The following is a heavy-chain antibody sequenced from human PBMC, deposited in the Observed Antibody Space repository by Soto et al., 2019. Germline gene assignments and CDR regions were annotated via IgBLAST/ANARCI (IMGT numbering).Heavy chain of an antibody. D-gene: IGHD4-17*01. CDR2: IYHSGST. V-gene: IGHV4-30-2*01. CDR3: ARASTVTTSYYYYGMDV. Sequence: QLQLQESGSGLVKPSQTLSLTCAVSGGSISSGGYSWSWIRQPPGKGLEWIGYIYHSGSTYYNPSLKSRVTISVDRSKNQFSLKLSSVPAADTAVYYCARASTVTTSYYYYGMDVWGQGTTVTVSS. CDR1: GGSISSGGYS. J-gene: IGHJ6*02.